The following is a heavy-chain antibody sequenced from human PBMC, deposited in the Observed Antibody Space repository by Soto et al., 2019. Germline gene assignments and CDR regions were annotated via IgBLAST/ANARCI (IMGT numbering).Heavy chain of an antibody. Sequence: GGSLRLSCAASGFTFTKAWMTWVRQTPGKGLEWVGRIKSRADGGTTDYASSVKDRFIISRDDSNDTLYLHMNRLKTDDTAVYYCNPAYQWLPPYTLGQGALDAASS. CDR1: GFTFTKAW. D-gene: IGHD6-19*01. CDR3: NPAYQWLPPYT. V-gene: IGHV3-15*01. CDR2: IKSRADGGTT. J-gene: IGHJ5*02.